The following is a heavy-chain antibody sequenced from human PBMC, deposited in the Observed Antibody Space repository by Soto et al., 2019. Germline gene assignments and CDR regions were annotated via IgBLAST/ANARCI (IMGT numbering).Heavy chain of an antibody. J-gene: IGHJ4*02. V-gene: IGHV3-48*02. Sequence: GGSLRLSCAASGFTFSSYSMNWVRQAPGKGLEWVSYISSSSSTIYYADSVKGRFTISRDNAKNSLYLQMNSLRDEDTAVYYCARDWGIGYSYGYGVDYWGQGTLVTVSS. CDR2: ISSSSSTI. D-gene: IGHD5-18*01. CDR1: GFTFSSYS. CDR3: ARDWGIGYSYGYGVDY.